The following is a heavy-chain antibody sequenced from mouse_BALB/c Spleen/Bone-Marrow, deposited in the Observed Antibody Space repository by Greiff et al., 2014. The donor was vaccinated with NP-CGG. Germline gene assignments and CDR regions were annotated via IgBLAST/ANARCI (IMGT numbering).Heavy chain of an antibody. CDR3: TRSGKRYGAMDY. CDR1: GFTFSDYY. D-gene: IGHD2-10*02. V-gene: IGHV5-4*02. J-gene: IGHJ4*01. CDR2: ISDGGTYT. Sequence: DVHLVESGGGLVKPGGSLKLSCAASGFTFSDYYMYWVRQTPEKRLEWVATISDGGTYTFYPDSVKGRFTISRDNAKNNLYLQMSSLQSEVTAMYYCTRSGKRYGAMDYWGQGTSVTVSS.